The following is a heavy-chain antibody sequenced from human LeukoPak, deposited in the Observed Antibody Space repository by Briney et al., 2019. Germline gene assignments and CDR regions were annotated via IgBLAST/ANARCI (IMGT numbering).Heavy chain of an antibody. CDR1: GDSIRSTTEYY. V-gene: IGHV4-39*01. CDR2: IDYSDA. D-gene: IGHD1-20*01. J-gene: IGHJ6*03. CDR3: ARLQNTGISGRGLMDV. Sequence: PSETLSLTCTISGDSIRSTTEYYWAWIRQSPGKGLEWIGCIDYSDAHYKPSLNGRATMSVDTSKTQFFLRLSSVTASDTAVYYCARLQNTGISGRGLMDVWGKGTKVIVSS.